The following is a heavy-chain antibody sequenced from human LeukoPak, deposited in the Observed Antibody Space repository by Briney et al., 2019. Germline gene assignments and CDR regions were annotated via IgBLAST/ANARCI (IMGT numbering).Heavy chain of an antibody. V-gene: IGHV3-23*01. D-gene: IGHD6-6*01. Sequence: PGGALRLSCAASGFTFSGYAMSWVRQAPGKGLEWVSAIIGSGGSTYSADSVKGRFTISRDNSKNTLYLQMNRLRAEDTAVYYCAKEEYSSTQFDTWGQGTLVTVSS. CDR1: GFTFSGYA. CDR2: IIGSGGST. J-gene: IGHJ5*02. CDR3: AKEEYSSTQFDT.